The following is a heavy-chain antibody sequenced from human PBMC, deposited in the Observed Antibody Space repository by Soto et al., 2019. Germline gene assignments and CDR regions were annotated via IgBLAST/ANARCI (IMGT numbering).Heavy chain of an antibody. Sequence: QVQLQQWGAGLLKPSETLSLTCAVYGGSFSGYYWSWIRQPPGKGLEWIGEINHSGSTNYNPSLKSRVTISVDTSKNQFSLKLSSVTAADTAVYYCARGSGDMGLLYMDVWGKGTTVTVSS. CDR1: GGSFSGYY. CDR3: ARGSGDMGLLYMDV. D-gene: IGHD3-9*01. V-gene: IGHV4-34*01. CDR2: INHSGST. J-gene: IGHJ6*03.